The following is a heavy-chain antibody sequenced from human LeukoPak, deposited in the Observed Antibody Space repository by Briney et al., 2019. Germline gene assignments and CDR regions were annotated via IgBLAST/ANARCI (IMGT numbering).Heavy chain of an antibody. CDR2: IYYSGST. CDR1: GGSISSGDFY. Sequence: SETLSLTCTVSGGSISSGDFYWSWIRQPPGKGLEWIGYIYYSGSTYYNPSLKSRVTISVDTSKNQFSMKLSSVTAADTAVYYCARDSSGSYPLLFDYWGQGTLVTVSS. J-gene: IGHJ4*02. CDR3: ARDSSGSYPLLFDY. V-gene: IGHV4-30-4*08. D-gene: IGHD1-26*01.